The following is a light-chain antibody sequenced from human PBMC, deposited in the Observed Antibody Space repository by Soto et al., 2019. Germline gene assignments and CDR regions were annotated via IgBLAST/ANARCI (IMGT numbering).Light chain of an antibody. CDR1: SSNIGTNT. J-gene: IGLJ1*01. Sequence: QSVLTQPPSASGTPGQRVSISCSGSSSNIGTNTVIWYQQLPGAAPKLLIYTNNQRPSGVPDRFSGSKSGTSASLAISGLQSEDEADYYCSSYTSSSTNVFGTGTKLTVL. V-gene: IGLV1-44*01. CDR3: SSYTSSSTNV. CDR2: TNN.